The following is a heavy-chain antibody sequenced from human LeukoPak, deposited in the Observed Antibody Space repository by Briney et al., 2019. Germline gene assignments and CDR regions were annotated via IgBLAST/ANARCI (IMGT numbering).Heavy chain of an antibody. V-gene: IGHV3-7*03. CDR3: AKEGRSLQTY. CDR1: GFMFSSNW. J-gene: IGHJ4*02. D-gene: IGHD5-24*01. CDR2: IREDGTET. Sequence: GGSLRLSCAASGFMFSSNWMSWVRLAPGKGLEWVTNIREDGTETYYVDSVKGRFTISRDNAKNSLYLQMNSLRVEDTAVYYCAKEGRSLQTYWGQGTLVTVSS.